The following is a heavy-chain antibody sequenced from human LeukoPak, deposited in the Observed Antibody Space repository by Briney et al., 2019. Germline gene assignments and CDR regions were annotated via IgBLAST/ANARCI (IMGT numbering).Heavy chain of an antibody. CDR2: IYYSGST. V-gene: IGHV4-59*01. CDR3: ARFRGRKMATRTYAFDI. CDR1: GGSISSYY. J-gene: IGHJ3*02. Sequence: SETLSLTCTVPGGSISSYYWSWIRQPPGKGLEWIGYIYYSGSTNYNPSLKSRVTISVDTSKNQFSLKLSSVTAADTAVYYCARFRGRKMATRTYAFDIWGQGTMVTVSS. D-gene: IGHD5-24*01.